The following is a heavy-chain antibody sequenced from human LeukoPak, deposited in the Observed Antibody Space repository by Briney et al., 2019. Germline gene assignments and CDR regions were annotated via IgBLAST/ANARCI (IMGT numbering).Heavy chain of an antibody. CDR2: IKSKTDGGTT. D-gene: IGHD3-9*01. CDR3: TTGGMDDILTGYYKGDFDY. Sequence: GGSLRLSCAASGLTFSNAWMSWVRQAPGKGLEWVGRIKSKTDGGTTDYAAPVKGRFTISRDDSKNTLYLQMNSLKTEDTAVYYCTTGGMDDILTGYYKGDFDYWGQGTLVTVSS. CDR1: GLTFSNAW. V-gene: IGHV3-15*01. J-gene: IGHJ4*02.